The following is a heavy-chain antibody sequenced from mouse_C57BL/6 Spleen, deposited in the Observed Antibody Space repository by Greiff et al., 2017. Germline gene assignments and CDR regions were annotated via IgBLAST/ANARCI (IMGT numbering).Heavy chain of an antibody. CDR3: AREEREAMDY. Sequence: QVQLKESGAELARPGASVKLSCKASGYTFTSYGISWVKQRTGQGLEWIGEIYPRSGNTYYNEKFKGKATLTADKSSSTAYMELRSLTSEDSAVYFCAREEREAMDYWGQGTSVTVSS. CDR1: GYTFTSYG. V-gene: IGHV1-81*01. CDR2: IYPRSGNT. J-gene: IGHJ4*01.